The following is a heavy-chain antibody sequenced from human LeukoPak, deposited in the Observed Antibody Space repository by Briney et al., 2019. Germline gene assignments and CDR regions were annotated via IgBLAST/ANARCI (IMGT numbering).Heavy chain of an antibody. J-gene: IGHJ4*02. CDR2: IYHSGST. V-gene: IGHV4-38-2*01. Sequence: TSETLSLTCAVSGYSISSGYYWGWIRPPPGKGLEWIGSIYHSGSTYYNPSLKSRVTISVDTSKNQFSLKLSSVTAADTAVYYCARGDGWYENWGQGTLVTVSS. CDR1: GYSISSGYY. CDR3: ARGDGWYEN. D-gene: IGHD6-19*01.